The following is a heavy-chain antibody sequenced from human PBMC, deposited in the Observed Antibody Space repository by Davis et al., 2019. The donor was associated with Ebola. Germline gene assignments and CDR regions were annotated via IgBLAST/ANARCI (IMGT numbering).Heavy chain of an antibody. V-gene: IGHV1-69*13. CDR2: VVPSLGAT. D-gene: IGHD3-16*01. J-gene: IGHJ4*02. Sequence: AASVKVSCKASEGTFSNHIITWVRQAPGQGLEWMGGVVPSLGATNYAQQFQGRVTITADESATTMYMELTSLTSADTAVYFCAKGLQGFEGAFDYWGQGTQVTVSS. CDR3: AKGLQGFEGAFDY. CDR1: EGTFSNHI.